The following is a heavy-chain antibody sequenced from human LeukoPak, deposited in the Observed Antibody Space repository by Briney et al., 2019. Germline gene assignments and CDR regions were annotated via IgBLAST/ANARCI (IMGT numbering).Heavy chain of an antibody. Sequence: GGSLRLSCAASGFTFSSYAMHWVRQAPGKGLEWVAVISYDGSNKYYADSVKGRFTISRDNSKNTLYLQMNSLRAEDTAVYYCARGTXWPVEFDYWGQGTLVTVS. CDR2: ISYDGSNK. D-gene: IGHD1-1*01. CDR3: ARGTXWPVEFDY. J-gene: IGHJ4*02. CDR1: GFTFSSYA. V-gene: IGHV3-30-3*01.